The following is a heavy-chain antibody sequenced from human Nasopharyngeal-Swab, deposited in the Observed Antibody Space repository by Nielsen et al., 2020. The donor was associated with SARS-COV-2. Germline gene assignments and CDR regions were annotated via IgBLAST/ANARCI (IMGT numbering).Heavy chain of an antibody. Sequence: ASVKVSFKASGYTFTSYDIHWVRQATGQGLEWMGWMNPNSGNTGYAQKFQGRVTMTRNTSISTAYMELSSLRSEDTAVYYCARAPTGTIFGVVLLYYYGMDVWGQGTTVTVSS. CDR1: GYTFTSYD. V-gene: IGHV1-8*01. D-gene: IGHD3-3*01. CDR2: MNPNSGNT. CDR3: ARAPTGTIFGVVLLYYYGMDV. J-gene: IGHJ6*02.